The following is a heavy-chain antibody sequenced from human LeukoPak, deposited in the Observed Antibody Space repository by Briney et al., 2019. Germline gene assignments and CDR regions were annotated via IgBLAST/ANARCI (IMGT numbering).Heavy chain of an antibody. CDR2: IYYSGTT. V-gene: IGHV4-39*07. J-gene: IGHJ4*02. CDR3: ARGTYCNSTSCYSPFDY. Sequence: SETLSLTCTVSGGSISSTIYYWGWIRQPPGKGLEWIGNIYYSGTTYYNPSLKSRVTISVDTSKNQFSLKLSSVTAADTAVYYCARGTYCNSTSCYSPFDYWGQGTLVTVSS. CDR1: GGSISSTIYY. D-gene: IGHD2-2*01.